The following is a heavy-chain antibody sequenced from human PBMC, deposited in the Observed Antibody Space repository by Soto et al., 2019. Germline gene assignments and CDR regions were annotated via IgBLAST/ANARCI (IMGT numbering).Heavy chain of an antibody. V-gene: IGHV3-33*01. CDR2: IRYDGSNK. CDR1: GFTFSSYG. J-gene: IGHJ4*02. D-gene: IGHD6-13*01. CDR3: ARDLVPGIAAAADGGDRNENDY. Sequence: QVQLVESGGGVVQPGRSLRLSCAASGFTFSSYGMHWVRQAPGKGLEWVAVIRYDGSNKYYADSVKGRFTISRDNSKNTLYLQMNSLRAEDTAVYYCARDLVPGIAAAADGGDRNENDYWGQGTLVTVSS.